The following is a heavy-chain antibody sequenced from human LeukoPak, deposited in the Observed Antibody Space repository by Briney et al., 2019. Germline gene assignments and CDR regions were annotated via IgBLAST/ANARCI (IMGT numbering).Heavy chain of an antibody. CDR1: GGSISSGSYY. V-gene: IGHV4-61*02. Sequence: SETLSLTCTVSGGSISSGSYYWSWIRQPAGKGLEWIGRIYTSGSTNYNPSLKSRVTISVDTSKNQFSLKLSSVTAADTAVYYCAREVGRSSGWYIWFDPWGQGTLVTVSS. D-gene: IGHD6-19*01. J-gene: IGHJ5*02. CDR2: IYTSGST. CDR3: AREVGRSSGWYIWFDP.